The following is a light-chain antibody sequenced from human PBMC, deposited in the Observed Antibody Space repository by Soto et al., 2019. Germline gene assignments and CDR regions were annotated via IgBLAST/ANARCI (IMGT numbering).Light chain of an antibody. Sequence: QSVLTQPASVSGSLGQSITISCTGTSSDIGGYKYVSWYQQHPGKAPKLMIYDVSKRPSGVPDRFSGSKSGNTASLTISGLQAEDEADYYCCSYAGSYTFYVFGTGTKVTVL. V-gene: IGLV2-11*01. CDR1: SSDIGGYKY. CDR3: CSYAGSYTFYV. CDR2: DVS. J-gene: IGLJ1*01.